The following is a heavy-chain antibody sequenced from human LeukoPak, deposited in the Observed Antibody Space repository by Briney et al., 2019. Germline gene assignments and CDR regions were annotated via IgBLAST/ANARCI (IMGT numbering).Heavy chain of an antibody. Sequence: PGGSLRLSCAASGFTFSSYNMNWVRQAPGKGLEWVSYISSSSSTIYYADSVKGRFTISRDNAKNSLYLQMNSLRAEDTAVYYCASVVFPANDYWGQGTLVTVSS. CDR1: GFTFSSYN. CDR3: ASVVFPANDY. D-gene: IGHD2-2*01. CDR2: ISSSSSTI. V-gene: IGHV3-48*01. J-gene: IGHJ4*02.